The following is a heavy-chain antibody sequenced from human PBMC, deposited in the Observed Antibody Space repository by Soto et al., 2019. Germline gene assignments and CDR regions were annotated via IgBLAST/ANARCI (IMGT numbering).Heavy chain of an antibody. D-gene: IGHD1-26*01. J-gene: IGHJ4*02. CDR2: IDGDGTRT. CDR3: ASNPPRAVGATTEVDY. CDR1: GFTFSIHW. Sequence: EVHLVESGGGLVQPGGSLRLSCAASGFTFSIHWMHWVRQAPGKGLVWVSRIDGDGTRTGYADSVKGRFTISRDNAENTLYLQMISLRAYDTAVYYRASNPPRAVGATTEVDYWGQGTLVTVSS. V-gene: IGHV3-74*01.